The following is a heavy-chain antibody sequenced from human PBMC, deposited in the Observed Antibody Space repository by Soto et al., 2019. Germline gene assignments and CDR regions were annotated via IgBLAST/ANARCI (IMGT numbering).Heavy chain of an antibody. CDR1: GGSLSDYY. D-gene: IGHD1-1*01. CDR2: IHPSGST. Sequence: SETLSLTCAVSGGSLSDYYWPWIRQSPGKGLEWIGEIHPSGSTYYNPSLRSRVTISVDTSKNQFSLKLTSLTAADTAIYYCARGRDEYKLGNVWGHGTTVTV. CDR3: ARGRDEYKLGNV. V-gene: IGHV4-34*01. J-gene: IGHJ6*02.